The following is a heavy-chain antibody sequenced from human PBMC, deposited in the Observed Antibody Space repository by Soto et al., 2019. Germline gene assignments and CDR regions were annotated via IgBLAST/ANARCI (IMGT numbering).Heavy chain of an antibody. Sequence: SETLSLTCVVSGDSIGSSNWWSWVRQPPGKGLEWIGYIYYSGSTYYNPSLKSRVTISVDTSKNQFSLKLSSVTAADTAVYYCARGRGIVATINRSLLFDYWGQGTLVTVSS. J-gene: IGHJ4*02. V-gene: IGHV4-4*02. D-gene: IGHD5-12*01. CDR1: GDSIGSSNW. CDR3: ARGRGIVATINRSLLFDY. CDR2: IYYSGST.